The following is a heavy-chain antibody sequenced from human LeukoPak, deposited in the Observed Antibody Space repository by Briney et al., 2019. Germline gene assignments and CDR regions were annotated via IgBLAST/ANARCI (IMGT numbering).Heavy chain of an antibody. CDR3: AFPRGGVMTYYFDY. V-gene: IGHV3-23*01. CDR1: GFTFSSYA. J-gene: IGHJ4*02. Sequence: GGSLRLSRAASGFTFSSYAMSWVRQAPGKGLEWVSVISGSGGSAYYADSVKGRFTISRDNSKNTLYLQMNSLRAEDTAVYYCAFPRGGVMTYYFDYWGQGTLVTVSS. D-gene: IGHD3-3*01. CDR2: ISGSGGSA.